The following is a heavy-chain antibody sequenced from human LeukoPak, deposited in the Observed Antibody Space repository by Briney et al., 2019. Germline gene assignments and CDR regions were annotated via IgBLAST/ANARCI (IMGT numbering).Heavy chain of an antibody. CDR3: ARLSSNYYDTTGYPDY. Sequence: TSETLSLTCTVSSPSITSYYWTWIRQPPGKGLEWMGSIYYSGRSYYNPSLQSRVTISVDASQNQISLRLTSVTAADTATYYCARLSSNYYDTTGYPDYWGQGTLVTVSS. J-gene: IGHJ4*02. D-gene: IGHD3-22*01. CDR2: IYYSGRS. CDR1: SPSITSYY. V-gene: IGHV4-59*12.